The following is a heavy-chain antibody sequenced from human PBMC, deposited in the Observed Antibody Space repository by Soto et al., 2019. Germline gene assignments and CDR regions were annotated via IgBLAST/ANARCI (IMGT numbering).Heavy chain of an antibody. V-gene: IGHV1-69*01. CDR2: IIPIFGTA. D-gene: IGHD3-22*01. CDR1: GGTFSSYS. CDR3: ARGWGYDSTDYYYAY. Sequence: QVQLVQSGAEVKKPGSSVKVSCKASGGTFSSYSINWVRQAPGQGLEWMGEIIPIFGTANHAQKFQGRVTIIADESTSTVYMELSSLRSDDTAIYYCARGWGYDSTDYYYAYWGQGTLVIVSS. J-gene: IGHJ4*02.